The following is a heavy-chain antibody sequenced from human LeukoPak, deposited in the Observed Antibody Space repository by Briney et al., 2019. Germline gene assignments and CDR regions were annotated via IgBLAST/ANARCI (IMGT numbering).Heavy chain of an antibody. CDR1: GLTVSSNY. V-gene: IGHV3-66*01. J-gene: IGHJ6*02. D-gene: IGHD6-19*01. CDR2: IYSDDST. Sequence: PGGSLRLSCAASGLTVSSNYMSWVRQAPGRGLDWVSLIYSDDSTFYADSVKGRFTISRDNSKNTLYLQMNSLRVEDTAVYYCARDQWLTPYYYYGMDVWGQGTTVTVSS. CDR3: ARDQWLTPYYYYGMDV.